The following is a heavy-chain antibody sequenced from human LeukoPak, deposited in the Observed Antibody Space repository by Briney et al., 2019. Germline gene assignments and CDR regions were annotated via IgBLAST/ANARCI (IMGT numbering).Heavy chain of an antibody. CDR2: INSDGSST. J-gene: IGHJ4*02. Sequence: GGSLRLSCAASGFTFSSYWMHWVRQAPGKGLVWVSRINSDGSSTSYADSVKGRFTISRDNAKNTLYLQMNSLRAEDTAVYYCARDQNFGVVIPLDYWGQGTLVTASS. D-gene: IGHD3-3*01. CDR3: ARDQNFGVVIPLDY. CDR1: GFTFSSYW. V-gene: IGHV3-74*01.